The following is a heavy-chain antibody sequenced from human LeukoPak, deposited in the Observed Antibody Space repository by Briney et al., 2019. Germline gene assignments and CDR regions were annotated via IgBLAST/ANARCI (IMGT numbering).Heavy chain of an antibody. J-gene: IGHJ3*02. D-gene: IGHD3-9*01. CDR3: ARDYDILTGYSPEAFDI. V-gene: IGHV3-74*01. CDR1: GFTFSSYW. CDR2: INTDGSST. Sequence: GGSLRLSCAASGFTFSSYWMHWVRQAPGKGLVWVSRINTDGSSTSYADSVKGRFTISRDNAKNSLYLQMNSLRAEDTAVYYCARDYDILTGYSPEAFDIWGQGTMVTVSS.